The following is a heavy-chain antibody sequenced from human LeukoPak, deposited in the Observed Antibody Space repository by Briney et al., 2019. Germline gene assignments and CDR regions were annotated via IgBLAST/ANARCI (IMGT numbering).Heavy chain of an antibody. CDR2: IYYSGST. Sequence: PSETLSLTCTVSGGSISRSIYYWGWIRQSPGKGLEWIGNIYYSGSTNYNPSLKSRVTISVDTSENQFSLKLSSVTAADTAVYYCARGGYSYVGHFDYWGQGTLVTVSS. CDR3: ARGGYSYVGHFDY. V-gene: IGHV4-39*01. D-gene: IGHD5-18*01. J-gene: IGHJ4*02. CDR1: GGSISRSIYY.